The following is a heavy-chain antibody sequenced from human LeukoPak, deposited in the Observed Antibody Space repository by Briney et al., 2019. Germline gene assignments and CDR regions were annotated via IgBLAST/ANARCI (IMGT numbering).Heavy chain of an antibody. CDR1: GFTFSSYA. D-gene: IGHD1-1*01. J-gene: IGHJ4*02. Sequence: GGSLRLPCAASGFTFSSYAMSWVRQAPGKGLEWVSAISGSGGSTYYADSVKGRFTISRDNSKNTLYLQMSSLRAEDTAVYYCARSTAGLDYWGQGTLVTVSS. CDR2: ISGSGGST. CDR3: ARSTAGLDY. V-gene: IGHV3-23*01.